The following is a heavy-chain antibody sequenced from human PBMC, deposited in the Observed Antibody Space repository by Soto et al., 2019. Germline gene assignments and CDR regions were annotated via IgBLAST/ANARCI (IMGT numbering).Heavy chain of an antibody. J-gene: IGHJ4*02. CDR3: AVQETYYFDY. Sequence: SGPTCEPTQTLTLTCTFSGFSLTTDGVGVGWIRQPPGQALEWLAFIYWDDDKRYSPSLKSRFTITKDTSKNQVVLTMTNMDPVDTAIYYCAVQETYYFDYWGQGTPVTVSS. V-gene: IGHV2-5*02. CDR1: GFSLTTDGVG. CDR2: IYWDDDK.